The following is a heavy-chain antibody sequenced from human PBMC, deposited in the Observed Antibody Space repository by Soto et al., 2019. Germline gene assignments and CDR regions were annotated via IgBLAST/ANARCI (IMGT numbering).Heavy chain of an antibody. CDR1: GFSFSSYG. J-gene: IGHJ4*02. Sequence: QVQLVESGGGVVQPGRSLRLSCAATGFSFSSYGMHWVRQAPGKGLEWVAVISYDGSNKYYADSVKGRFTISRDNSKTTLSLQMNRLRTDDTAVYYCANPAQQSGLDYWGQGTVVTVSS. D-gene: IGHD3-10*01. V-gene: IGHV3-30*18. CDR2: ISYDGSNK. CDR3: ANPAQQSGLDY.